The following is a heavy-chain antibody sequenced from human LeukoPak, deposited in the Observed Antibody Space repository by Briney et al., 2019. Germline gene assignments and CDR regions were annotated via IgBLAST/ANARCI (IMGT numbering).Heavy chain of an antibody. D-gene: IGHD6-19*01. CDR2: ISYDGSNK. CDR1: GFTFSTYG. V-gene: IGHV3-30*18. Sequence: GGSLRFSCAASGFTFSTYGMHWVRQAPGKGLEWVAVISYDGSNKYYPDSVKGGFIISRDNSKNTLYLQMNSLRTEDTAVYYCAKEMIVGVAGNPDYWGQGTLVTVSS. CDR3: AKEMIVGVAGNPDY. J-gene: IGHJ4*02.